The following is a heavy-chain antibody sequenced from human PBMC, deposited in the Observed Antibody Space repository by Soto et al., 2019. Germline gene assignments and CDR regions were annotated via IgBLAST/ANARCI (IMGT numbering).Heavy chain of an antibody. CDR1: GFTFSSYS. V-gene: IGHV3-21*01. J-gene: IGHJ5*02. D-gene: IGHD6-6*01. CDR3: ARVGIAARSWHP. CDR2: ISSSSSYI. Sequence: EVQLVESGGGLVKPGGSLRLSCAASGFTFSSYSMNWVRQAPGKGLEWVSSISSSSSYIYYADSVKGRFTISRDNAKNSLYLQMNSLRAEDTAVYYCARVGIAARSWHPCGQGTLVTVSS.